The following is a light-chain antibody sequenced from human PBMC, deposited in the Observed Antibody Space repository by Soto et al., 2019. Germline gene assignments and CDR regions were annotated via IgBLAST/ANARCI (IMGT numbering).Light chain of an antibody. Sequence: QSVLTQPPSASGSPGQSVTISCTGSTSDFGGYEYVSWYQQHPGKAPKLMIFEVNKRPSGVPNRFSGSKSGNTASLTVSGLQSEDEASYYCSSFAGANIWVFGGGTKLTVL. J-gene: IGLJ3*02. CDR3: SSFAGANIWV. CDR2: EVN. CDR1: TSDFGGYEY. V-gene: IGLV2-8*01.